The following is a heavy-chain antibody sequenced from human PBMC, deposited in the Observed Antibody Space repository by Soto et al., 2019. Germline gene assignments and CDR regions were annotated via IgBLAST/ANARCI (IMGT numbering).Heavy chain of an antibody. D-gene: IGHD2-15*01. CDR3: ARPPEIGYCSGGSCYDYYYYMDV. V-gene: IGHV3-33*01. J-gene: IGHJ6*03. CDR1: GFTFSSYG. Sequence: GGSLRLCCAASGFTFSSYGMHWVRQAPGKGLEWVAVIWYDGSNKYYADSVKGRFTISRDNSKNTLYLQMNSLRAEDTAVYYCARPPEIGYCSGGSCYDYYYYMDVWGKGTTVTVSS. CDR2: IWYDGSNK.